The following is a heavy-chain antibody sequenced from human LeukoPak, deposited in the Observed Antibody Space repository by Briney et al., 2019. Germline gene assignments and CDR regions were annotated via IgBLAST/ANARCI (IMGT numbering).Heavy chain of an antibody. CDR3: ARVIGGIVATNYYYYMDV. Sequence: ASVKVSCKASGYTFTGYYMHWVRQAPGQGLEWMEWINPNSGGTNYAQKFQGRVTMTRDTSISTAYMELSRLRSDDTAVYYCARVIGGIVATNYYYYMDVWGKGTTVTISS. J-gene: IGHJ6*03. D-gene: IGHD5-12*01. V-gene: IGHV1-2*02. CDR1: GYTFTGYY. CDR2: INPNSGGT.